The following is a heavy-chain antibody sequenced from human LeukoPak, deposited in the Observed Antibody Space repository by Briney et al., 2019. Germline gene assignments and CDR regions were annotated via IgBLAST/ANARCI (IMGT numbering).Heavy chain of an antibody. J-gene: IGHJ5*02. V-gene: IGHV4-61*02. D-gene: IGHD3-10*01. Sequence: PSETLSLTCTASGGSISSGSYYWSWIRQPAGKGLEWIGRIYTSGSTNYNPSLKSRVTISVDTSKNQFSLKLSSVTAADTAVYYCARVGDPRYYYGSGSPDGNWFDPWGQGTLVTVSS. CDR1: GGSISSGSYY. CDR3: ARVGDPRYYYGSGSPDGNWFDP. CDR2: IYTSGST.